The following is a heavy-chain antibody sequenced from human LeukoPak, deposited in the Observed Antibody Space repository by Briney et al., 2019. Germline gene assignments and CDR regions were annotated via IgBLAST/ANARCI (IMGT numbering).Heavy chain of an antibody. Sequence: SETLSLTCTVSGGSISSSSYYWGWIRQPPGKGLEWIGSIYYSGSTYYNPSLKSRVTISVDTSKNQFSLKLSSVTAADTAVYYCARRRRGWFDPWGQGTLVTVSS. CDR3: ARRRRGWFDP. CDR1: GGSISSSSYY. J-gene: IGHJ5*02. V-gene: IGHV4-39*07. CDR2: IYYSGST.